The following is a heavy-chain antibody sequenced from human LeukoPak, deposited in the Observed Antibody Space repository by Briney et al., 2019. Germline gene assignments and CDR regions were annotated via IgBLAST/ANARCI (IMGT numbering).Heavy chain of an antibody. CDR3: ARGPTYSSSWYTPDRADWDNWFDP. CDR1: GYTFTSYG. CDR2: ISAYNGNT. Sequence: ASVKVSCKASGYTFTSYGISWVRQAPGQGLEWMGWISAYNGNTKYAQRLQGRVTMTTDTSTTTAYVELRSLRSDDTAVYYCARGPTYSSSWYTPDRADWDNWFDPWGQGTLVTVSS. V-gene: IGHV1-18*01. J-gene: IGHJ5*02. D-gene: IGHD6-13*01.